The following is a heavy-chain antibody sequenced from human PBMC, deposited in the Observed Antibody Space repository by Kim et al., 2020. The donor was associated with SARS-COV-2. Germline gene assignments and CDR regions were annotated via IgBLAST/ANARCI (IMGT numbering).Heavy chain of an antibody. J-gene: IGHJ4*01. V-gene: IGHV3-33*05. Sequence: GGSLRLSCAASGFTFSSYGMHWVCQAPGKGLEWVAFISKDGSNKYYADSVKGRFTISSDNFNSTLYLQLNSLRADDTAVYYCARGDRSVDFDFWGQGTLVTVSS. CDR2: ISKDGSNK. CDR1: GFTFSSYG. CDR3: ARGDRSVDFDF.